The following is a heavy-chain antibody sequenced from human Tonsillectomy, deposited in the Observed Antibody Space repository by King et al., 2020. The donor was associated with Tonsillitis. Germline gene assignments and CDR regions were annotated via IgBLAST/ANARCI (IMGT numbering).Heavy chain of an antibody. D-gene: IGHD3-10*01. CDR3: ARSSAVAPFDF. J-gene: IGHJ4*02. CDR2: IYYSGNT. CDR1: GGSISTYL. V-gene: IGHV4-59*01. Sequence: QLQESGPGLVKPSETLSLTCTVSGGSISTYLWSWIRQPPGKGLEWIGYIYYSGNTDYNPSLKSRVTISVDTSNSQLSLILNSVTAADTAVYYCARSSAVAPFDFWGQGTLVTVSS.